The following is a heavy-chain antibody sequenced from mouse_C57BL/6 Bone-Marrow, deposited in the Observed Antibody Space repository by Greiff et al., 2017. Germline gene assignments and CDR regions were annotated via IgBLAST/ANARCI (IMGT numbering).Heavy chain of an antibody. CDR1: GYTFTSYW. D-gene: IGHD1-1*01. V-gene: IGHV1-72*01. Sequence: VQLQQPGAELVKPGASVTLSCKASGYTFTSYWMHWVKQRPGRGLEWIGRIDPNSGGNKYNEKFKSKATLTVDKPASTAYMQLSRRTSEDSAVYYCARLRSFAYWGQGTLVTVSA. CDR2: IDPNSGGN. J-gene: IGHJ3*01. CDR3: ARLRSFAY.